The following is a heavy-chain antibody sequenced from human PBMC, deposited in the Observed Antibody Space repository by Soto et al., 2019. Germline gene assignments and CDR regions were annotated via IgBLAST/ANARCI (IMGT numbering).Heavy chain of an antibody. V-gene: IGHV1-69*06. D-gene: IGHD3-10*01. J-gene: IGHJ6*02. CDR2: IIPIFGTA. Sequence: ASVKVSCKASGGTFSSYAISWVRQAPGQGLEWMGGIIPIFGTANYAQKFQGRVTITADKSTSTAYMELSSLRSEDTAVYYCARPYGSGSYYNGNYYYGMDVWGQGTTVTRLL. CDR3: ARPYGSGSYYNGNYYYGMDV. CDR1: GGTFSSYA.